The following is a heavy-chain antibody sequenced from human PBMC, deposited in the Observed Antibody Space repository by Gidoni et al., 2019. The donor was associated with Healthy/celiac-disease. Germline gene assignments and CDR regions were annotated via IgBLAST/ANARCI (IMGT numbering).Heavy chain of an antibody. J-gene: IGHJ6*02. CDR2: IIPIFGTA. CDR1: GGTFSSYA. Sequence: QVQLVQSGAEVKKPGSSVKVSCKASGGTFSSYAISWVRQAPGQGLEWMGGIIPIFGTANYAQKFQGRVTITADESTSTAYMELSSLRSEDTAVYYCASPGRVDTAMVSPYYYYGMDVWGQGTTVTVSS. V-gene: IGHV1-69*01. D-gene: IGHD5-18*01. CDR3: ASPGRVDTAMVSPYYYYGMDV.